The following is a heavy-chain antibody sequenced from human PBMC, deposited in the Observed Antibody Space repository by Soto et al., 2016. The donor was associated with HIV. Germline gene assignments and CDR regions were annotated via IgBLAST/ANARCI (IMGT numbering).Heavy chain of an antibody. CDR2: ISSHGGST. Sequence: EVQLVQSGGGLVQPGGSLRLSCAASGFTFSTYSIHWVRQAPGKGLEYVSTISSHGGSTYYASSVKGRFTISRDNSKNTVYLQMGSLRVEDTAVYYCAREYPPDTSKYDDDSFDIWGQGTLVAVSS. CDR3: AREYPPDTSKYDDDSFDI. J-gene: IGHJ3*02. V-gene: IGHV3-64*01. D-gene: IGHD4-4*01. CDR1: GFTFSTYS.